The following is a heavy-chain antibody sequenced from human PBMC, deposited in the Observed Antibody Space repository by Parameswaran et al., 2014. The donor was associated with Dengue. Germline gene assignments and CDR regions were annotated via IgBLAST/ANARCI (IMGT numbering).Heavy chain of an antibody. J-gene: IGHJ4*02. Sequence: SNARWIRQPPGKGLEWVSSISSSSSYIYYADSVKGRFTISRDNSKNTLYLQMNSLRAEDTAVYYCAKGIGSWTPPFDYWGQGTLVTVSS. V-gene: IGHV3-23*01. CDR1: SNA. D-gene: IGHD6-13*01. CDR3: AKGIGSWTPPFDY. CDR2: ISSSSSYI.